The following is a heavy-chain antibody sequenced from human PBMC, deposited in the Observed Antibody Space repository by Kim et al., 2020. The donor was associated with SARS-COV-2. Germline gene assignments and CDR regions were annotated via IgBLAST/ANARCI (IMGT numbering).Heavy chain of an antibody. D-gene: IGHD3-22*01. Sequence: SETLSLTCTVSGGSISSYYWSWIRQPAGKGLEWIGRIYTSGSTNYNPSLKSRVTMSVDTSKNQFSLKLSSVTAADTAVYYCARDAEYYYDTVTEEWFDPWGQGTLVTVSS. V-gene: IGHV4-4*07. CDR1: GGSISSYY. CDR2: IYTSGST. CDR3: ARDAEYYYDTVTEEWFDP. J-gene: IGHJ5*02.